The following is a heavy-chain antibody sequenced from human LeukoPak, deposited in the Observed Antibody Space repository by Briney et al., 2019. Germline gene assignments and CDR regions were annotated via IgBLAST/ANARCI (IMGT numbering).Heavy chain of an antibody. J-gene: IGHJ4*02. CDR2: ISWDGGRT. CDR3: AKDKFDGSGSYYSDY. D-gene: IGHD3-10*01. Sequence: GSLRLSCAASGFTFDDYAMHWVRQAPGKGLEWVSLISWDGGRTYYADSVKGRFTISRDNSKNSLYLQMNSLRAEDSALYYCAKDKFDGSGSYYSDYWGQGTLVTVSS. V-gene: IGHV3-43D*03. CDR1: GFTFDDYA.